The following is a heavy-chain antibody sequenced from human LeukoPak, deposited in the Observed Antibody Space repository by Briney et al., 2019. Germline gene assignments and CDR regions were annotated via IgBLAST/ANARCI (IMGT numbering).Heavy chain of an antibody. D-gene: IGHD6-13*01. V-gene: IGHV3-23*01. J-gene: IGHJ5*02. CDR3: ARDPGSSWYDNWFSP. CDR2: SCDSVGKT. CDR1: GLTFSTYA. Sequence: GGSLRLSCAASGLTFSTYAMRCVRRAPGRGLECLSSSCDSVGKTDYADSVTGRLTISTDNYKNTLILQMISLRAQDTAVYYCARDPGSSWYDNWFSPWGQGTLVSVS.